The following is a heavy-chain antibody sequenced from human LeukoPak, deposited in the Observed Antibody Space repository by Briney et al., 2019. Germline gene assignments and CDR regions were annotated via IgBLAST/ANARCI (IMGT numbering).Heavy chain of an antibody. CDR2: TYYRSKWYN. J-gene: IGHJ5*02. Sequence: SQTLSLTCAISGDSVSSNSAAWNWIRQSPSRGLEGLGSTYYRSKWYNDYAVSVKSRMTINPDTSKNQFSLQLSSVTPEDTAVYYCARLNNTYHHYNLGWFDPWGQGTLVTVSS. CDR1: GDSVSSNSAA. V-gene: IGHV6-1*01. CDR3: ARLNNTYHHYNLGWFDP. D-gene: IGHD5-24*01.